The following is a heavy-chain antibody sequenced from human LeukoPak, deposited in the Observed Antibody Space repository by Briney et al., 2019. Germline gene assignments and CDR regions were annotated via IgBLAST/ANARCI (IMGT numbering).Heavy chain of an antibody. V-gene: IGHV4-61*02. CDR2: IYTRGST. CDR3: ARASYSYDISGWVPFDY. CDR1: GDSIDSGSYY. J-gene: IGHJ4*02. D-gene: IGHD3-22*01. Sequence: ASETLSLTCTVSGDSIDSGSYYWSWIRQPAGKGLEWIGRIYTRGSTDYSASLKSRVTISGDTSENQFSLRLSSVTAADTAVYYCARASYSYDISGWVPFDYWGQGTLVTVSS.